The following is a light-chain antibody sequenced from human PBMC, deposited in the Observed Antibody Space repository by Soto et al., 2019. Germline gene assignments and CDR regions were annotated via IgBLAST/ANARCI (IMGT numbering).Light chain of an antibody. CDR2: GAS. CDR1: QSVPNNY. Sequence: IALTQSPGTLSLSPGDRATLSCRARQSVPNNYIAWYQQKPRQAPRLLIYGASRRATGIPDRFSGSGSGTDFTLTINRLAPEDSAMYYCQQYGSSPYNFGHGSKLEIK. V-gene: IGKV3-20*01. CDR3: QQYGSSPYN. J-gene: IGKJ2*01.